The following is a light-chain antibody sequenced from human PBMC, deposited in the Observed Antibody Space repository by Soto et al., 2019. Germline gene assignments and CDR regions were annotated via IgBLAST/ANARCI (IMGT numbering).Light chain of an antibody. CDR1: NTDVGDFDY. V-gene: IGLV2-14*01. CDR2: EGT. Sequence: QSALTQPASVSGSPGQSVTISCTGTNTDVGDFDYVSWYQLHPGTAPKLMIYEGTKRPSGISTRFSASKSANSASLTISGLQAEDEADYVCASHTGTSILLFGGGNKLTVL. CDR3: ASHTGTSILL. J-gene: IGLJ2*01.